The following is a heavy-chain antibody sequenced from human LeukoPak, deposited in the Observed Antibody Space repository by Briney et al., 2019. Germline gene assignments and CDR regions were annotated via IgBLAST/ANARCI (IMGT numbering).Heavy chain of an antibody. Sequence: PGRSLRLSCAASGFTFDDYAMHWVRQAPGKGLEWVSGISWNSGSIGYAGSVKGRFTISRDNAKNSLYLQMNSLRAEDTALYYCAKAAYEDDAFDIWGQGTMVTVSS. V-gene: IGHV3-9*01. CDR1: GFTFDDYA. CDR2: ISWNSGSI. CDR3: AKAAYEDDAFDI. J-gene: IGHJ3*02. D-gene: IGHD5-12*01.